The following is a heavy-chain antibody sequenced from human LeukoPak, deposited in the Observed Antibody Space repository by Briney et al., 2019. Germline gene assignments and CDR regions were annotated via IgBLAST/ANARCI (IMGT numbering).Heavy chain of an antibody. CDR2: ISYDGSNK. CDR1: GFTFSNYI. D-gene: IGHD2-2*01. V-gene: IGHV3-30-3*01. J-gene: IGHJ4*02. CDR3: ARSRVGSRYCSSTSCYWDFDY. Sequence: GGSLRLSCAASGFTFSNYIFHWVRQAPGKGLEWVAVISYDGSNKYYADSVKGRFTISRDNSKNTLYLQMNSLRTDDTAVYYCARSRVGSRYCSSTSCYWDFDYWGQGTLVTVSS.